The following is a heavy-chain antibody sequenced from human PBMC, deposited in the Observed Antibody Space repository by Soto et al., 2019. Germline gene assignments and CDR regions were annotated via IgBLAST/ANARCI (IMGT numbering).Heavy chain of an antibody. V-gene: IGHV1-18*01. CDR3: ARDRWEGYGDYPRRGFDP. D-gene: IGHD4-17*01. Sequence: GASVKISCKASGYTFTSYGISWVRQAPGQGLEWMGWISAYNGNTNYAQKLQGRVTMTTDTSTSTAYMELRSLRSDDTAVYYCARDRWEGYGDYPRRGFDPWGQGTLVTVSS. J-gene: IGHJ5*02. CDR2: ISAYNGNT. CDR1: GYTFTSYG.